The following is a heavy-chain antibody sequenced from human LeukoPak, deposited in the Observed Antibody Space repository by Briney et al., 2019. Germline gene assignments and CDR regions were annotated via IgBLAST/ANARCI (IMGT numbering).Heavy chain of an antibody. CDR2: IIPIFGTA. J-gene: IGHJ4*02. Sequence: SVKVSCKASGGTFISYAISWVRQAPGQGLEWMGGIIPIFGTANCAQKFQGRVTITTDESTSTAYMELSSLRSEDTAVYYCAREALATGFDYWGQGTLVTVSS. D-gene: IGHD5-12*01. V-gene: IGHV1-69*05. CDR3: AREALATGFDY. CDR1: GGTFISYA.